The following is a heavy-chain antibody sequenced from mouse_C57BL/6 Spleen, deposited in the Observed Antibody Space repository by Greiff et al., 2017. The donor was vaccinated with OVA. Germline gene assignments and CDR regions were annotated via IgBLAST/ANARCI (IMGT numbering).Heavy chain of an antibody. J-gene: IGHJ2*01. CDR1: GYSITSGYY. D-gene: IGHD2-3*01. V-gene: IGHV3-6*01. Sequence: EVQLQQSGPGLVKPSQSLSLTCSVTGYSITSGYYWNWIRQFPGNKLEWMGYISYDGSNNYNPSLKNRISITRDTSKNQFFLKLNSVTTEDTATYYCAREVYDYFDYWGQGTTLTVSS. CDR3: AREVYDYFDY. CDR2: ISYDGSN.